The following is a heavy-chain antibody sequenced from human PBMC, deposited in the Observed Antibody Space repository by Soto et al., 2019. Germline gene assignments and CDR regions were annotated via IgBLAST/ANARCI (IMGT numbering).Heavy chain of an antibody. CDR2: ISYDGSNK. CDR1: GFTFSSYG. J-gene: IGHJ2*01. V-gene: IGHV3-30*18. CDR3: AKGLAYCGGDCYSHFDL. D-gene: IGHD2-21*02. Sequence: QVQLVESGGGVVQPGRSLRLSCAASGFTFSSYGMHWVRQAPGKGLEWVAVISYDGSNKYYADSVKGRFTISRDNSKNKLYLQMNSLIAEDTAVYYCAKGLAYCGGDCYSHFDLWGRGTLVTVSS.